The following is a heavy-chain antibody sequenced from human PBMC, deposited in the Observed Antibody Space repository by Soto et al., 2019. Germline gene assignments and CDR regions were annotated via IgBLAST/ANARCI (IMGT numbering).Heavy chain of an antibody. D-gene: IGHD5-12*01. CDR2: INHSGST. Sequence: SETLSLTCAVYGGSFSGYYCSWIRQPPGKGLEWIGEINHSGSTNYNPSLKSRVTISVDTSKNQFSLKLSSVTAAYTAVYYCEMATITGWFDPWGQGTLVTVSS. J-gene: IGHJ5*02. CDR3: EMATITGWFDP. CDR1: GGSFSGYY. V-gene: IGHV4-34*01.